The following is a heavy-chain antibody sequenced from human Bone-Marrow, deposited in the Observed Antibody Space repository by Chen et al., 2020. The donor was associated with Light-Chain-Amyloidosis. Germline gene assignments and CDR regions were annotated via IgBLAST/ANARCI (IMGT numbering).Heavy chain of an antibody. CDR1: GLTFDDYA. J-gene: IGHJ4*02. CDR2: IVGDGRST. CDR3: AKSPRYSTGRFDY. Sequence: EVQLVESGGGVVQPGGSLTLSCAASGLTFDDYAMHWVRQAPGKGLEWVSLIVGDGRSTYYADSVKGRFTISRDNNKNSLSLQMNSLKSEDTALYYCAKSPRYSTGRFDYWGQGTLVTVSS. D-gene: IGHD2-8*02. V-gene: IGHV3-43*02.